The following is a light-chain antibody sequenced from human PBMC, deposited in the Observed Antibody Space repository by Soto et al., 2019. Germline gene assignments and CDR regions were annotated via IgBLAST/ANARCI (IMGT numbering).Light chain of an antibody. CDR1: QSVSSY. CDR3: QQRSNWPLT. Sequence: EIVLTQSPATLSLSPGERATLSCRASQSVSSYLAWYQQKPGQAPRLLIYDASNRATGIPARFSGSGSGTDLTLTNSSLDPEDFAVYYCQQRSNWPLTFGPETKEDIK. J-gene: IGKJ3*01. CDR2: DAS. V-gene: IGKV3-11*01.